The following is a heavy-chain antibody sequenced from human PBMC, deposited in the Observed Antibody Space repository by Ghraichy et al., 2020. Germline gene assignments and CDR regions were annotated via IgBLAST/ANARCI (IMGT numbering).Heavy chain of an antibody. D-gene: IGHD6-13*01. Sequence: LSLTCAASGFTFSTYSMHWVRQAPGKGLEWVAVISYDGISKYYADSVKGRFTISRDNSKNTLYLQMNSLRAEDTAMYYCARDIKSSSWSYYYYAMDVLGQGTTVTVSS. CDR3: ARDIKSSSWSYYYYAMDV. V-gene: IGHV3-30-3*01. J-gene: IGHJ6*02. CDR1: GFTFSTYS. CDR2: ISYDGISK.